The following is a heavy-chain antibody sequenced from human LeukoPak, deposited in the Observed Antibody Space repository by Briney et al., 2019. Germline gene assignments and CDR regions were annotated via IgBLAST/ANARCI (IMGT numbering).Heavy chain of an antibody. J-gene: IGHJ1*01. CDR2: PYSGGST. V-gene: IGHV3-53*01. Sequence: PGGSLRLSCAASGFTVSRNYMSWVRQAPGKGLEWVSVPYSGGSTNYADSVKGRFTISRDNSKNTLYLQMNSLRAEDTAVYYCARVRDYYDSRGYYFEYFDHWGQGTLVTVSS. CDR1: GFTVSRNY. D-gene: IGHD3-22*01. CDR3: ARVRDYYDSRGYYFEYFDH.